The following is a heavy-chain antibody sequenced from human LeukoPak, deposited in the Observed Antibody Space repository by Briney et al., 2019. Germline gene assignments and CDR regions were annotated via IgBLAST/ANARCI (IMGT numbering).Heavy chain of an antibody. J-gene: IGHJ4*02. V-gene: IGHV3-74*01. D-gene: IGHD5-18*01. Sequence: PGGSLRLSCAASGFTFNNYWMHWVRQAPGKGLVWVSRISKDGSTTNYADSVKGRFTISRDNAKNTLYLQMNGLTAEDTALYYCARGASSGYRIDYWGQGTLVTVSS. CDR1: GFTFNNYW. CDR3: ARGASSGYRIDY. CDR2: ISKDGSTT.